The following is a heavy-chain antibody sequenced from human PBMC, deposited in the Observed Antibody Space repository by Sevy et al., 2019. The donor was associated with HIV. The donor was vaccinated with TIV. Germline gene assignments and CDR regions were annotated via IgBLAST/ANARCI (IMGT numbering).Heavy chain of an antibody. CDR3: AGGSGGYDEGYFDY. J-gene: IGHJ4*02. V-gene: IGHV3-53*01. CDR1: GFTVSSNY. CDR2: IYSGGSI. Sequence: GGSLRLSCAASGFTVSSNYMSWVRQAPGKGLEWVSIIYSGGSIYYADSVKGRFTISRDNSKNTLYLQMNSLRAEDTAMYYCAGGSGGYDEGYFDYWGQGTLVTVSS. D-gene: IGHD5-12*01.